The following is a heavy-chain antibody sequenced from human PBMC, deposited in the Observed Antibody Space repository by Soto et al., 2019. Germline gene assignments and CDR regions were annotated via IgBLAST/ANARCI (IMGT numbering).Heavy chain of an antibody. CDR2: ISGSGGST. Sequence: GGSLRLSCAASGFTFSSYAMSWVRQAPGKGLEWVSAISGSGGSTYYADSVKGRFTIYRDNSKNTLYLQMNSLRAEDTAVYSCAKDWTKWLRYYFDYWGQGTLVTVSS. CDR1: GFTFSSYA. D-gene: IGHD5-12*01. CDR3: AKDWTKWLRYYFDY. V-gene: IGHV3-23*01. J-gene: IGHJ4*02.